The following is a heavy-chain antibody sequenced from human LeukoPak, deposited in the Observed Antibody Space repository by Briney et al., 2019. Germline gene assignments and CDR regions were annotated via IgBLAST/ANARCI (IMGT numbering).Heavy chain of an antibody. CDR2: IYSDGTT. Sequence: GGSLRLSCAASGFTVSSNSMSWVRQAPGKGLEWVSVIYSDGTTFYADSVKGRFTISRDNSENTLYLKMDSLRAEDTAVYYCERDFRQGGAWGQGTLVTVSS. D-gene: IGHD1-26*01. V-gene: IGHV3-53*01. CDR3: ERDFRQGGA. J-gene: IGHJ5*02. CDR1: GFTVSSNS.